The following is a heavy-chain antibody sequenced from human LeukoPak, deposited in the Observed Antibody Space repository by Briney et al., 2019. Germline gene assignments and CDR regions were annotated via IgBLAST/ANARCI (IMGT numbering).Heavy chain of an antibody. J-gene: IGHJ3*02. V-gene: IGHV3-21*01. CDR3: ARDRYLYSSSWYDAFDI. CDR1: GFTFSSYS. D-gene: IGHD6-13*01. Sequence: GGSLRLSCAASGFTFSSYSMNWVRQAPGKGLEWVSSISSSSSYIYYADSVKGRFTISRDNAKNSLYLQMNSLRAEDTAVYYCARDRYLYSSSWYDAFDIWGQGTMVTVSS. CDR2: ISSSSSYI.